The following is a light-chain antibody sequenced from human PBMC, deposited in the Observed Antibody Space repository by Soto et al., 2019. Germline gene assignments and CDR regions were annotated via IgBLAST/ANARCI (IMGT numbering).Light chain of an antibody. Sequence: QSVLTQPPSVSGAPGQRVTISCTGSSSNIGAGYDVHWYQQLPGTAPKLLIYGNSNRPSGVPDRFSGSKSGTSASLAITGLQAEDEADYYCQSYDSRLSGLVSGTGTKLTVL. CDR1: SSNIGAGYD. CDR3: QSYDSRLSGLV. CDR2: GNS. V-gene: IGLV1-40*01. J-gene: IGLJ1*01.